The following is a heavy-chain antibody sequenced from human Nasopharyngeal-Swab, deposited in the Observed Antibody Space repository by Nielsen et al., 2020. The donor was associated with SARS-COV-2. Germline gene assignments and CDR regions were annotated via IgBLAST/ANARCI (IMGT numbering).Heavy chain of an antibody. CDR2: ISYDGSNK. CDR3: ARDPSSSWLYDAFDI. J-gene: IGHJ3*02. Sequence: LSCAASGFTFSSYAMHWVRQAPGKGLEWVAVISYDGSNKYYADSVKGRFTISRDNSKNTLYLQMNSLRAEDTAVYYCARDPSSSWLYDAFDIWGQGTMVTVSS. CDR1: GFTFSSYA. D-gene: IGHD6-13*01. V-gene: IGHV3-30-3*01.